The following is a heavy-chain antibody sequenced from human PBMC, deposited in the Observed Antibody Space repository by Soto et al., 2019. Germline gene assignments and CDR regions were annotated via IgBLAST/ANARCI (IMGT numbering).Heavy chain of an antibody. CDR1: GFTVSSNY. J-gene: IGHJ3*02. V-gene: IGHV3-66*01. CDR2: IYSGGST. Sequence: GGSLRLSCAASGFTVSSNYMSWVRQAPGKGLEWVSVIYSGGSTYYADSVKGRFTISRDNSKNTLYLQMNSLRAEDTAVYYCARVWGYSYGLASDIWGQGTMVTVSS. CDR3: ARVWGYSYGLASDI. D-gene: IGHD5-18*01.